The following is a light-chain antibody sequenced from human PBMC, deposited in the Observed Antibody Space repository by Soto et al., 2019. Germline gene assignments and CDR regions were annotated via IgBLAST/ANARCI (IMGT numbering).Light chain of an antibody. Sequence: DIQMTQSPSALSASPGDRATITCRASQGVRSDLVWYQQKAGKAPTRLIYAASNRDSGVPARFSGSGSGTDFTLTISSLEPEDFAAYYCQQIYSSPRTFGQGTKVDIK. CDR1: QGVRSD. V-gene: IGKV1-39*01. J-gene: IGKJ1*01. CDR3: QQIYSSPRT. CDR2: AAS.